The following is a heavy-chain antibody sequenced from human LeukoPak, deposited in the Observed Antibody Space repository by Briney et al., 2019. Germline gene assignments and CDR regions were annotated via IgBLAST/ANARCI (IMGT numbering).Heavy chain of an antibody. V-gene: IGHV3-23*01. CDR1: GFIFSNYA. J-gene: IGHJ4*02. CDR2: ISSRGDST. D-gene: IGHD2-2*01. Sequence: PAGSLRLSCAASGFIFSNYAMSWVRQVPGRGLEWVSTISSRGDSTYVADSVKGRFTISRDNSKNTLYLQMNSLRAEDPAVYYCARHPEPGYCSSTSYHESYFDYWGPGTLVTVSS. CDR3: ARHPEPGYCSSTSYHESYFDY.